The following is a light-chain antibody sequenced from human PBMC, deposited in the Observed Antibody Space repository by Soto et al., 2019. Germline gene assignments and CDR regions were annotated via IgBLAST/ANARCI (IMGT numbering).Light chain of an antibody. CDR2: NNN. CDR3: AAWDDSLNGYV. J-gene: IGLJ1*01. CDR1: SSNIGTNA. Sequence: QSVLTQPPSVSGAPGQRVTISCTGSSSNIGTNAVNWYQQPPGTAPKLLIYNNNQRPSGVPDRFSGSKSGTSASLAISGLQSEDEADYYCAAWDDSLNGYVFGTGTKVTVL. V-gene: IGLV1-44*01.